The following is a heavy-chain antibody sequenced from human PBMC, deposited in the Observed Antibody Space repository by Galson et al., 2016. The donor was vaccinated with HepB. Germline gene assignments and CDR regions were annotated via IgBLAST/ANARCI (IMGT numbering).Heavy chain of an antibody. Sequence: SLRLSCAASGFSFSESWMNWVRQAPGKGLEWVGRIKRKTDGGTTDYAAPVKGRFTISRDDSKDTMYLQMNSLKTEDTSVYYCTTGGYFWGRGILVTVSS. J-gene: IGHJ2*01. CDR3: TTGGYF. D-gene: IGHD2-21*01. CDR2: IKRKTDGGTT. V-gene: IGHV3-15*07. CDR1: GFSFSESW.